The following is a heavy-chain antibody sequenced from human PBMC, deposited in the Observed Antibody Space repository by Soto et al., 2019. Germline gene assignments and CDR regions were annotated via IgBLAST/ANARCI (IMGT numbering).Heavy chain of an antibody. CDR1: GFTFSNSA. J-gene: IGHJ4*02. D-gene: IGHD2-21*01. V-gene: IGHV3-23*01. Sequence: GSLRLSCAASGFTFSNSAMTWVRQAPAKGLEWVSTIRDSDSGGSTFYADSVKGRFTISRDDSKNTLYLQMSSLRAEDMAMYYCAKVRVGIDVDFDYWGQGALVTVSS. CDR3: AKVRVGIDVDFDY. CDR2: IRDSDSGGST.